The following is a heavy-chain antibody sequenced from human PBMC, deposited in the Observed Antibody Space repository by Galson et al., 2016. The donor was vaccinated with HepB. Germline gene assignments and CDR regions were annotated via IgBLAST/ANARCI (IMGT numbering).Heavy chain of an antibody. D-gene: IGHD6-19*01. CDR3: ARDRSGWARGCFDD. Sequence: SVKVSCKASAYTFNTYAMHWVRQAPGQRLEWMGCITADDGSTKSSQKFQGRVTFTRDTSAHTVYMELSSLKFEDTALYYCARDRSGWARGCFDDWGQGTLVTVSS. J-gene: IGHJ4*02. CDR1: AYTFNTYA. V-gene: IGHV1-3*01. CDR2: ITADDGST.